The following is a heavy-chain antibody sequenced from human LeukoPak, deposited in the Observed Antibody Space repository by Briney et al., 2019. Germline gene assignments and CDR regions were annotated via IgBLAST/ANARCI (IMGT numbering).Heavy chain of an antibody. CDR2: ISSSGSTI. D-gene: IGHD5-18*01. Sequence: GGSLRLSCAASGFTFSSYAMHLIRQAPGKGLEWVSYISSSGSTIYYADSVKGRFTISRDNAKNSLYLQMNSLRAEDTAVYYCARGGGGYSYGPRPYYFDYWGQGTLVTVSS. CDR3: ARGGGGYSYGPRPYYFDY. CDR1: GFTFSSYA. V-gene: IGHV3-48*04. J-gene: IGHJ4*02.